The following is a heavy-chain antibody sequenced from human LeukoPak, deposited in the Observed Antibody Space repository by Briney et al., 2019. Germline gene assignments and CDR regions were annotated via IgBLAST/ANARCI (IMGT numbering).Heavy chain of an antibody. CDR3: ARDGGSYPDY. J-gene: IGHJ4*02. D-gene: IGHD1-26*01. CDR2: ISYDGSNK. V-gene: IGHV3-30-3*01. Sequence: GGSLRLSCAASGFTFSSYAMHWVRQAPGKGLEWVAVISYDGSNKYYADSVKGRFTISRDNSKNTLYLQMNSLRAEDTAVYYCARDGGSYPDYWGQGTLVTVSS. CDR1: GFTFSSYA.